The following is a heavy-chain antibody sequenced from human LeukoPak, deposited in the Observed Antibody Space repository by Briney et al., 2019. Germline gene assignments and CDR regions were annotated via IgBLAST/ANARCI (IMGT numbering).Heavy chain of an antibody. CDR3: ARSSNRYSYGYIVAFDI. CDR1: GFTFSTYG. Sequence: PGGSLRLSCAASGFTFSTYGMNWVRQAPGKGLEWVSYISSSSSTIYYADSVKGRLTLSRDNAKNSLYLQMNSLRAEDTALYHCARSSNRYSYGYIVAFDIWGQGTMVTVSS. V-gene: IGHV3-48*01. D-gene: IGHD5-18*01. CDR2: ISSSSSTI. J-gene: IGHJ3*02.